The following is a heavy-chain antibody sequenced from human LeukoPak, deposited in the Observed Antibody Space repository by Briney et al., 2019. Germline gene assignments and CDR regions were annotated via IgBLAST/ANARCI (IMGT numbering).Heavy chain of an antibody. V-gene: IGHV4-38-2*01. CDR1: GYSISSGYY. Sequence: SSETLSLTCAVSGYSISSGYYWGWIRQPPGKGLEWIGSIYHSGSTYYNPSLKSRVTISVDTSKNQFSLKLSSVTAADTAVYYCARLLNAFDIWGQGTMVTVSS. CDR2: IYHSGST. J-gene: IGHJ3*02. CDR3: ARLLNAFDI.